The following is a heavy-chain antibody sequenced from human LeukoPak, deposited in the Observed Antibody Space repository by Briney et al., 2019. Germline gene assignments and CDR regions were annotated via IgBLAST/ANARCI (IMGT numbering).Heavy chain of an antibody. D-gene: IGHD2-2*01. CDR3: ARLHCTTSCYVDY. CDR2: TYRRSKWSN. V-gene: IGHV6-1*01. CDR1: GDSVSSNSAA. J-gene: IGHJ4*02. Sequence: SQTLSLTCAISGDSVSSNSAACNLIRQSPSRCLDWLGRTYRRSKWSNDYAPSVKSRIIITPATSKNQFSLQLHSVTPEDTAVYYCARLHCTTSCYVDYWGQGTLVTVSS.